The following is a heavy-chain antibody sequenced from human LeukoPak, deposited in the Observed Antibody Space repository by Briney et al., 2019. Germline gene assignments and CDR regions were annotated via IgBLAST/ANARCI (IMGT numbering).Heavy chain of an antibody. V-gene: IGHV5-51*01. CDR3: ARHVVIPAAADYYYMDV. D-gene: IGHD2-2*01. CDR2: IYPGDSDT. Sequence: GESPKISCMGSGYSFTSYWIGWVRQMPGEGLEWLGIIYPGDSDTRYSPSFQGQVTISADKSISTAYLQWSSLKASDTAMYYCARHVVIPAAADYYYMDVWGKGTTFTISS. CDR1: GYSFTSYW. J-gene: IGHJ6*03.